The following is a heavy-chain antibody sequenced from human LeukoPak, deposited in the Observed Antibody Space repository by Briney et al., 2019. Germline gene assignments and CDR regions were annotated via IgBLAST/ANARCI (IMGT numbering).Heavy chain of an antibody. D-gene: IGHD3-10*01. CDR2: IHHSRST. CDR1: GGSFSGYY. J-gene: IGHJ4*02. CDR3: AXGXWEXRGVIITNLDY. V-gene: IGHV4-34*01. Sequence: PSETLSLTCAVSGGSFSGYYWNWIRQSPGKGLEWIGEIHHSRSTNYNPSLKSRVTISIDTSKRQFSLRLTSVTAADTAVYYCAXGXWEXRGVIITNLDYWGQGTLVTASS.